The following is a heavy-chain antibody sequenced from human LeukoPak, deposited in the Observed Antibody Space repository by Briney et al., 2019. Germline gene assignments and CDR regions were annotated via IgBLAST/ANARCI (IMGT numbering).Heavy chain of an antibody. Sequence: PGGSLRLSCAASGFTFSSYAMHWVRQAPGKGLEWVAVISYDGSNKYYADSVKGRFTISRDNSKNTLYLQMNSLRAEDTAVYYCARDRWSGLDYWGQGTLVTVSS. CDR3: ARDRWSGLDY. CDR2: ISYDGSNK. V-gene: IGHV3-30*04. D-gene: IGHD3-3*01. CDR1: GFTFSSYA. J-gene: IGHJ4*02.